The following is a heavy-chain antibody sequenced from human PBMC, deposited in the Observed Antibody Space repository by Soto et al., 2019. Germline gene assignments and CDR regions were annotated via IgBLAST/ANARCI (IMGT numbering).Heavy chain of an antibody. V-gene: IGHV3-23*01. J-gene: IGHJ3*02. D-gene: IGHD2-21*01. CDR2: NGGSRGGT. CDR1: GFMFNNSA. Sequence: EVELLESGGGLVQPGGSLRLSCKASGFMFNNSAMTWVRQAPGQGLQWVARVSDNGGSRGGTYYADSVKGRFTISRDNSKNTLYLQLDSLTGADTAVYYCARAKAVVIAALDIWGQGTMVTVSS. CDR3: ARAKAVVIAALDI.